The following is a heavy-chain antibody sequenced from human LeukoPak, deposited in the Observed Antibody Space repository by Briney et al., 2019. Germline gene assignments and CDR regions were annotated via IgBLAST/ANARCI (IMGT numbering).Heavy chain of an antibody. CDR3: ARTRLGAAYFDC. CDR1: GFTFSSNW. V-gene: IGHV3-7*01. J-gene: IGHJ4*02. CDR2: IKPDGSDT. Sequence: PGGSLRLSCAAPGFTFSSNWMTWVRQAPGQGLEWVANIKPDGSDTYYVDSVKGRFTISRDNARNSLYLQLNSLRAEDTAVYYCARTRLGAAYFDCWGQGTLVTVSS. D-gene: IGHD6-25*01.